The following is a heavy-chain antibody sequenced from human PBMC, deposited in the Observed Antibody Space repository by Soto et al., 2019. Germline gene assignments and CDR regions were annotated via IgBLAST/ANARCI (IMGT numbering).Heavy chain of an antibody. V-gene: IGHV3-72*01. CDR2: TRNKVNSFSA. CDR3: ARDTGGSYDY. J-gene: IGHJ4*02. CDR1: GFIFSDYY. D-gene: IGHD3-16*01. Sequence: EVQLMESGGGLVQPGGSLRLSCAASGFIFSDYYMDWVRQVPGKGLEWVGRTRNKVNSFSAEYAASVKGRFSIYRDASKDSMYLQMNSLKSDDTGVYYCARDTGGSYDYWGQGALVTVSS.